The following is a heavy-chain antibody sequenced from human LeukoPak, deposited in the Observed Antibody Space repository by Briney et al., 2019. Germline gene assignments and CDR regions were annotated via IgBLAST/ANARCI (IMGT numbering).Heavy chain of an antibody. CDR3: TRDPSEASHPYYFDY. CDR1: DFSFITYA. V-gene: IGHV3-23*01. Sequence: GGSLRLSCAASDFSFITYAMSWVRQAPGKGLEWVSTISGGGDATYYADSVKGRFTISRDNAKNSLHLQMNSLRAEDTAVYYCTRDPSEASHPYYFDYWGQGILVTVSS. D-gene: IGHD6-25*01. J-gene: IGHJ4*02. CDR2: ISGGGDAT.